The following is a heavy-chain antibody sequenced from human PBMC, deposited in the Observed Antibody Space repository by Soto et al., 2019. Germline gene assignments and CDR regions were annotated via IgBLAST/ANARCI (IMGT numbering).Heavy chain of an antibody. CDR1: GGSLSVYY. CDR3: ALILVRFSTFYSYRDV. J-gene: IGHJ6*03. D-gene: IGHD2-21*01. CDR2: INHSGST. V-gene: IGHV4-34*02. Sequence: QVQLQQWGAGLLKPSETLSLTCGVYGGSLSVYYWSWIRQSPGKGLEWIGEINHSGSTNYNPSFKSRITTSVATSKIRSSVKLTSVTAADTAVYYCALILVRFSTFYSYRDVWGGGTTVTVSS.